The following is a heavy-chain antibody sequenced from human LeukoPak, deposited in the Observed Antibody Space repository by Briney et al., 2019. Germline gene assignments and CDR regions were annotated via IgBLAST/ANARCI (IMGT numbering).Heavy chain of an antibody. D-gene: IGHD2-2*01. V-gene: IGHV7-4-1*02. CDR1: GYTLTNYD. CDR2: INTNTGNP. Sequence: ASVKVSCKASGYTLTNYDLNWVRQAPGQGLEWMGWINTNTGNPTYAQGFTGRFVFSLDTSVSTAYLQISSLKAEDTAIYYCARVQGYCSTTSCYPHYWGQGTLVTVSS. J-gene: IGHJ4*02. CDR3: ARVQGYCSTTSCYPHY.